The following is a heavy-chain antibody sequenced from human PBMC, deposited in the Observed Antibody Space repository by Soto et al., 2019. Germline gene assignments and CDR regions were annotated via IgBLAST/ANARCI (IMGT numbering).Heavy chain of an antibody. Sequence: QVQLVQSGAEVKKPGSSVKVSCKASGGTFSSYAISWVRQAPGQGLEWMGGIIPIFGTANYAQKFQGRVTITADNSTSTAYMELSSLRSEDTAVYYCARSSVEWLPVDDAFDIWGQGTMVTVSS. J-gene: IGHJ3*02. CDR2: IIPIFGTA. V-gene: IGHV1-69*06. CDR3: ARSSVEWLPVDDAFDI. D-gene: IGHD3-3*01. CDR1: GGTFSSYA.